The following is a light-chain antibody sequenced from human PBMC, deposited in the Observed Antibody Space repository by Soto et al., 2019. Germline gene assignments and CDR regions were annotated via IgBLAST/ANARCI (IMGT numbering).Light chain of an antibody. CDR2: GVT. CDR1: DSDVGGYNY. CDR3: SSYSISTAYL. Sequence: QSALTQPASVSGSPGQSITISCTGTDSDVGGYNYVSWYQQHPGKAPKLIIYGVTNRPSGVSYRFSGSKSGNTASLTISGLQAEDEADYFCSSYSISTAYLFGTGTKVTVL. V-gene: IGLV2-14*01. J-gene: IGLJ1*01.